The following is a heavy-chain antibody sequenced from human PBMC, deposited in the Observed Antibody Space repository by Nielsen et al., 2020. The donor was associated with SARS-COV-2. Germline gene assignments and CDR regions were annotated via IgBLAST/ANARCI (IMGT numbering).Heavy chain of an antibody. J-gene: IGHJ4*02. CDR2: ISYDGSNK. CDR1: GFTFNSYA. Sequence: GESLKISCAASGFTFNSYAISWVRQAPGKGLEWVAVISYDGSNKYYADSVKGRFTISRDNSKNTLYLQMNSLRAEDTAVYYCARDPEYYSSGWYPYFDYWGQGTLVTVSS. CDR3: ARDPEYYSSGWYPYFDY. V-gene: IGHV3-30-3*01. D-gene: IGHD6-19*01.